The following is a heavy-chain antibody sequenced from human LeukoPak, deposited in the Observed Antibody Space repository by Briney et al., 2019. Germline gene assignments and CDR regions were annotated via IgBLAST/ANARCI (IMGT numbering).Heavy chain of an antibody. Sequence: GGSLRLSCAASGFTFSSYAMSWVRQAPGKGLEWDSAISGSGGSTYYADSVKGRFTISRDNSKNTLYLQMNSLRAEDTAVYYCAKDRGHYDFWSGYITWGQGTLVTVSS. D-gene: IGHD3-3*01. CDR1: GFTFSSYA. J-gene: IGHJ5*02. CDR2: ISGSGGST. V-gene: IGHV3-23*01. CDR3: AKDRGHYDFWSGYIT.